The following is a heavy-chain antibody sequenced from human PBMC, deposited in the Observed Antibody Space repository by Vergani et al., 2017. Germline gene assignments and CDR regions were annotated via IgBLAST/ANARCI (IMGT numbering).Heavy chain of an antibody. CDR3: ARDDCSSTSCYSYIDY. J-gene: IGHJ4*02. D-gene: IGHD2-2*01. Sequence: QVQLVESGGGLVKPGGSLRLSCAASGFTFSSYAMHWVRQAPGKGLEWVAVISYDGSNKYYADSVKGRFTISRDNSKNTLYLQMNSLRAEDKAVYYCARDDCSSTSCYSYIDYWGQGTLVTVSS. CDR2: ISYDGSNK. V-gene: IGHV3-30*04. CDR1: GFTFSSYA.